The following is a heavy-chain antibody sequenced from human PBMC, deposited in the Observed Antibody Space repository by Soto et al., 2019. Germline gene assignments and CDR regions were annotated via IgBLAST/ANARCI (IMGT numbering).Heavy chain of an antibody. J-gene: IGHJ6*02. CDR1: GFTVSDNN. V-gene: IGHV3-66*01. CDR3: ARVSGPTYGMDV. Sequence: EVQLVESGGGLVQPGGSLRLSCAASGFTVSDNNINWVRQAPGKGLEWVSVIYSRGSTYYADSVKSRFTSTRDNSRNTLHLQILSLRADDTAVYYCARVSGPTYGMDVWGQGTTVTVSS. CDR2: IYSRGST.